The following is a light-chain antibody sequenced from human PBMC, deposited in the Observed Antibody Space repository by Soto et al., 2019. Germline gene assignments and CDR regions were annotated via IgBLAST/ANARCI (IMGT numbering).Light chain of an antibody. CDR1: QSISSW. Sequence: DIQMTQSPSTLSASVGDRVTITCRASQSISSWLAWYQQKPGKAPKLLIYDASSLESGVPSRFSGSGSGTDFTRTISSLKPDDFATYYWQQYNSYSPVSLAFGQGTKVYI. V-gene: IGKV1-5*01. CDR2: DAS. CDR3: QQYNSYSPVSLA. J-gene: IGKJ1*01.